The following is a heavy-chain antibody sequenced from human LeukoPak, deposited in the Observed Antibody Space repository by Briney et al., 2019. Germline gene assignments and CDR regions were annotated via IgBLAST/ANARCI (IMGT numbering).Heavy chain of an antibody. CDR2: INTDGTVT. Sequence: GGSLRLSCAASGFTFSKYWMLWVRHDRGKGLESVSRINTDGTVTTYADSVKGRFTVSRDNADNTMFLQMNSVRDEDTAVYYCATKQWLAPPPDSWGQGTPVTVSS. CDR3: ATKQWLAPPPDS. J-gene: IGHJ4*02. V-gene: IGHV3-74*01. D-gene: IGHD6-19*01. CDR1: GFTFSKYW.